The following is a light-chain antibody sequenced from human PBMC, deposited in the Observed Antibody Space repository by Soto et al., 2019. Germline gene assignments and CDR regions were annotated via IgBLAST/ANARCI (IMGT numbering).Light chain of an antibody. CDR2: AAS. J-gene: IGKJ1*01. CDR3: QQYGQSPRT. Sequence: EMGVTQSPSTLSLSPGETVTVSCSASQSVADNYLAWYQQRPCQPPRLLIYAASRRSTGIPDTFSGSESGTDFPLTIARLEPEDFALYYCQQYGQSPRTFGQGTKVEIK. V-gene: IGKV3-20*01. CDR1: QSVADNY.